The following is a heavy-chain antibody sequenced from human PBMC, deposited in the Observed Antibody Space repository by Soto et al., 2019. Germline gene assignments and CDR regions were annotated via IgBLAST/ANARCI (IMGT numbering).Heavy chain of an antibody. Sequence: PSETLSLTCTVSGDSISSYYWSWIRQPPGKGLEWIGYIYSSGSTNYNPSLKSRVSISVDTSKNQFFLNLRSVIAADTAVYYCARGPLPHQNWFDPWGLGTLVTVSS. CDR1: GDSISSYY. CDR2: IYSSGST. V-gene: IGHV4-59*01. CDR3: ARGPLPHQNWFDP. J-gene: IGHJ5*02.